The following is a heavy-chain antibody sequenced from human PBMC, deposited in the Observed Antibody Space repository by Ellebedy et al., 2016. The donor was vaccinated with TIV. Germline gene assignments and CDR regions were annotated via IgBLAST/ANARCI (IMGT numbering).Heavy chain of an antibody. CDR1: GYTFTGYY. V-gene: IGHV1-2*02. J-gene: IGHJ4*02. Sequence: ASVKVSCKASGYTFTGYYMHWVRQAPGQGLEWMGWINPNSGGTNYAQKFQGRVTMTRDTSTSTVYMGLSSLTSEDTAVYYCARGLMEVDTALFDYWGQGTLVTVSS. CDR3: ARGLMEVDTALFDY. D-gene: IGHD5-18*01. CDR2: INPNSGGT.